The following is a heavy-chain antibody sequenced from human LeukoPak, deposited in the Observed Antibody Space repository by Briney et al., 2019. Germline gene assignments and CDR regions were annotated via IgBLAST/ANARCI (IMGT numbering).Heavy chain of an antibody. CDR1: TFAFSNNN. Sequence: GGSLRLSCVDFTFAFSNNNMNWVRQAPGKGLEWLSFIDNRGHVIEYADFVKGRFTISRDNAKNSLFLQMTSLRNDDTAVYYCARGAGSSWFYRWGQGTLVTVSS. CDR3: ARGAGSSWFYR. J-gene: IGHJ5*02. CDR2: IDNRGHVI. D-gene: IGHD4/OR15-4a*01. V-gene: IGHV3-48*02.